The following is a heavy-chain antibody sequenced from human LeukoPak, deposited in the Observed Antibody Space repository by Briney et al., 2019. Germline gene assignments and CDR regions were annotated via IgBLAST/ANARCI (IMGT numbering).Heavy chain of an antibody. CDR1: GYTFTSYY. D-gene: IGHD2-21*01. Sequence: ASVKVSCKASGYTFTSYYMHWVRQAPGQGLEWMGRINPNSGGTNYAQKFQGRVTMTRDTSISTAYMELSRLRSDDTAVYYCAREFVAFDAFDIWGQGTMVTVSS. CDR2: INPNSGGT. CDR3: AREFVAFDAFDI. V-gene: IGHV1-2*06. J-gene: IGHJ3*02.